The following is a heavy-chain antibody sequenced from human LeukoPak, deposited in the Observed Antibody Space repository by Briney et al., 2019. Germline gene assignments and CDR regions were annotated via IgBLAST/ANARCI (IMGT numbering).Heavy chain of an antibody. CDR3: ATSGSTIVVVVAASLGLAFDI. J-gene: IGHJ3*02. V-gene: IGHV1-24*01. CDR2: FDPEDGET. D-gene: IGHD2-15*01. Sequence: GASVKVSYKVSGYTLTELSMHWVRQAPGKGLEWMVGFDPEDGETIYAQKFQGRVTMTEDTSTDTAYMELSSLRSEDMAVYYCATSGSTIVVVVAASLGLAFDIWGQGTMVTVSS. CDR1: GYTLTELS.